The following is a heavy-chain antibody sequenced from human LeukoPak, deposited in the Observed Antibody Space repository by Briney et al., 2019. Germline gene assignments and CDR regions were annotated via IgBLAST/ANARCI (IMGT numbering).Heavy chain of an antibody. CDR3: ARDRYGSSYRFDP. V-gene: IGHV4-61*02. CDR1: GGSLSSGSYY. CDR2: IYSSGST. D-gene: IGHD6-13*01. Sequence: SQTLPLTCTVSGGSLSSGSYYWSWIRQPAGKGLEWIGRIYSSGSTNYNPSLKSRVTISVDTSKNQFSLKLSSVTAADTAVYYCARDRYGSSYRFDPWGQGTLVTVSS. J-gene: IGHJ5*02.